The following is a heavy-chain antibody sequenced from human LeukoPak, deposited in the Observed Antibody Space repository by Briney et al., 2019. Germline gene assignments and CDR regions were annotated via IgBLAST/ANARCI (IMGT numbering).Heavy chain of an antibody. Sequence: GGSLRLSCAASGFTFSSFGMHWVRQAPGKGLEWVAFIRYDGSNKYYADSVKGRFTISRDNSKNTLYLQMNSLRAEDTAVYYCARERQNKDFWSGGDYWGQGTLVTVSS. J-gene: IGHJ4*02. D-gene: IGHD3-3*01. CDR1: GFTFSSFG. CDR2: IRYDGSNK. V-gene: IGHV3-30*02. CDR3: ARERQNKDFWSGGDY.